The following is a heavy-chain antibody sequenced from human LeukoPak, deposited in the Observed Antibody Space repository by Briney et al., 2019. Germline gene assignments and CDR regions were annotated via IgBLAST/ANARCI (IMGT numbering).Heavy chain of an antibody. D-gene: IGHD3-10*01. J-gene: IGHJ4*02. V-gene: IGHV1-3*01. CDR3: ARWGRGLLWFGELQDY. CDR2: INAGNGNT. CDR1: GYTFTNFA. Sequence: ASVKVSCKASGYTFTNFAMHWVRQAPGQRLEWMGWINAGNGNTKYSQKFQGRVTITRDTSASTAYMELSSLRSEDTAAYYCARWGRGLLWFGELQDYWGQGTLVTVSS.